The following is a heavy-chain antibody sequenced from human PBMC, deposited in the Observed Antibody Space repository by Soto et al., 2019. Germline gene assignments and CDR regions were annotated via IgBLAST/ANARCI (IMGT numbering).Heavy chain of an antibody. CDR2: ISNVRTTI. D-gene: IGHD2-15*01. J-gene: IGHJ4*02. CDR3: ARDGVAEIDY. V-gene: IGHV3-30*04. CDR1: GFTFSSYA. Sequence: GGSLRLSCAASGFTFSSYAMHWVRQAPGKGLEWVAVISNVRTTIYYADSVKGRFTISRDNAKNSLYLQMNSLRDEDTAVYYCARDGVAEIDYWGQGTLVTVSS.